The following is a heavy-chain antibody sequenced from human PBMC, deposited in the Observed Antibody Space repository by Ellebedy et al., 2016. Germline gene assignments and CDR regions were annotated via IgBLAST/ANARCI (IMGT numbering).Heavy chain of an antibody. Sequence: ASVKVSCKGSGYSFTSYWISWVRQMPGKGLEWMAIIYPKDSDARYSPSFQGQVTISADNSISTAYLQWSSLKASDTAMYYCALDYYDSSDYDQPQTANWYFDLWGRGTLVTVSS. D-gene: IGHD3-22*01. J-gene: IGHJ2*01. CDR2: IYPKDSDA. V-gene: IGHV5-51*01. CDR3: ALDYYDSSDYDQPQTANWYFDL. CDR1: GYSFTSYW.